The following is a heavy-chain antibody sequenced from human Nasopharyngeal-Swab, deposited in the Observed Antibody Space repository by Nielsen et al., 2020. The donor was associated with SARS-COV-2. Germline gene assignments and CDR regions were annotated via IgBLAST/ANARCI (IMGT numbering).Heavy chain of an antibody. CDR3: ARVGNPRRYYYDSSGYMNFDF. CDR1: GGSISSSSYY. CDR2: IYYSGST. D-gene: IGHD3-22*01. V-gene: IGHV4-31*03. J-gene: IGHJ4*02. Sequence: SETLSLTCTVSGGSISSSSYYWGWVRQPPGKGLEWIGYIYYSGSTYYNPSLKSRVTISVDTSKNQFSLKLSSVTAADTAVYYCARVGNPRRYYYDSSGYMNFDFWGQGTLVTVSS.